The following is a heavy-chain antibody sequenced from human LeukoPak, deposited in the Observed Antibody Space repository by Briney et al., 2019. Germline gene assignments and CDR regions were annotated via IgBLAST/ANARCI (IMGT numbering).Heavy chain of an antibody. J-gene: IGHJ3*02. CDR3: ARTNQISETAFDI. Sequence: SETLSLTCTVSGGFINNYYWSWIRQPPGKGLEWIGYILSSGSTNYNPSVKSRVTISVDTSKNQFSLKLSSVTAADTAVYYCARTNQISETAFDIWGQGTMVIVSS. V-gene: IGHV4-59*01. CDR2: ILSSGST. D-gene: IGHD1-14*01. CDR1: GGFINNYY.